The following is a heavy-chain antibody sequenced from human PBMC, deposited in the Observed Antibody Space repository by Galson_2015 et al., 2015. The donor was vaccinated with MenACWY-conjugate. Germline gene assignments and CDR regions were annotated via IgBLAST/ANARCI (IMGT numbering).Heavy chain of an antibody. Sequence: SLRLSCAASGFTFSSYSMHWVRQAPGQGLEWVAVMSYDGSNKDYADSVKGRFTISRDNSKNTMYLQMDSLRAEDTAVYYCARGRGRPLVHAFGIWGQGTMVTVSS. J-gene: IGHJ3*02. CDR1: GFTFSSYS. CDR3: ARGRGRPLVHAFGI. D-gene: IGHD2-8*02. CDR2: MSYDGSNK. V-gene: IGHV3-30*01.